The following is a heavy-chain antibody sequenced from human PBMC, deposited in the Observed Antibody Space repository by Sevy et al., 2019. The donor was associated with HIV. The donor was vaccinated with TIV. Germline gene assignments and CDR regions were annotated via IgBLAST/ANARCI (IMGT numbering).Heavy chain of an antibody. CDR2: IWSDGAYQ. V-gene: IGHV3-33*01. CDR1: GFTFSAYA. J-gene: IGHJ4*02. Sequence: GGSLRLSCTTSGFTFSAYAMHWVRQAPGKGLEWVAIIWSDGAYQYHGDSVKRRFTISRDNSKNTLYLQMNSLRVEDTAVYYCARGGYYYDNAAYYAFDSWGQGTLVTVSS. CDR3: ARGGYYYDNAAYYAFDS. D-gene: IGHD3-22*01.